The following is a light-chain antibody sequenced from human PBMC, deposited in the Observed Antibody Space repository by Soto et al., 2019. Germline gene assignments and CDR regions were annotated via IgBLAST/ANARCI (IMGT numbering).Light chain of an antibody. Sequence: ETVLTQSPGTLSLSPGERATLSCRASQSVSSNSLAWFQQKSGQAPRLLIYGASSRATGIPDRFSGSGSGTDFTLTISRLEPEDFAVYYCEQYGSSPRTFGQGTKVDIK. CDR1: QSVSSNS. V-gene: IGKV3-20*01. CDR3: EQYGSSPRT. J-gene: IGKJ1*01. CDR2: GAS.